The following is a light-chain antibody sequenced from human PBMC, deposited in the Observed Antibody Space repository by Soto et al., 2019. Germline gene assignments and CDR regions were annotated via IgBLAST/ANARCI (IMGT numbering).Light chain of an antibody. Sequence: QSAPTQPPSASGSPGQSVTISCTGKNSDVGSYNYVSWYQQHPGKAPKLMIFEVSKRPSGVPDRFSGSKSGNTASLTVSGLQAEDEADYYCSSYAGTNTRYLFGTGTKVTVL. V-gene: IGLV2-8*01. J-gene: IGLJ1*01. CDR1: NSDVGSYNY. CDR2: EVS. CDR3: SSYAGTNTRYL.